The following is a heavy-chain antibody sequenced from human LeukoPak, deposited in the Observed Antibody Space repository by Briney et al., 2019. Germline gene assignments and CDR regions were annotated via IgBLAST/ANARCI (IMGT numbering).Heavy chain of an antibody. CDR2: IKQDGSEK. V-gene: IGHV3-7*01. D-gene: IGHD6-19*01. CDR1: GFTFSSYW. CDR3: ARLGSGWSGFYYYYYGMDV. J-gene: IGHJ6*02. Sequence: GGSLRLSCAASGFTFSSYWMSWVRQAPGKGLEWVANIKQDGSEKYYVDSVKGRFTISRDNAKNSLYLQMNSLRAEDTAVYYCARLGSGWSGFYYYYYGMDVWGRGTTVTVSS.